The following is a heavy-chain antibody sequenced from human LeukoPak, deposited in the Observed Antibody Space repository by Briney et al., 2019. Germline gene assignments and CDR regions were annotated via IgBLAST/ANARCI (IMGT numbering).Heavy chain of an antibody. CDR3: TQGSAQYFDY. J-gene: IGHJ4*02. D-gene: IGHD2-15*01. Sequence: GSLRLSCAVSGLTLSNVWMNWVRQAPGKGLEWVGRIRSKGDGGTTDFATFIEGRFTISRDDSKNTLYLQMNRLTSEDTAVYYCTQGSAQYFDYWGQGTLVTVSS. CDR2: IRSKGDGGTT. V-gene: IGHV3-15*07. CDR1: GLTLSNVW.